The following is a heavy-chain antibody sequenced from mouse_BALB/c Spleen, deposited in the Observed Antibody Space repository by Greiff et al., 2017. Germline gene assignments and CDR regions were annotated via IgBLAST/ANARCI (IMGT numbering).Heavy chain of an antibody. CDR3: ARGGTMITEFAY. CDR2: IDTSDSYT. D-gene: IGHD2-4*01. Sequence: QVQLQQPGAELVMPGASVKMSCKASGYTFTDYWMHWVKQRPGQGLEWIGAIDTSDSYTSYNQKFKGKATLTVDNSSSTAYMELRSLTSEDSAVYYCARGGTMITEFAYWGQGTLVTVSA. J-gene: IGHJ3*01. V-gene: IGHV1-69*01. CDR1: GYTFTDYW.